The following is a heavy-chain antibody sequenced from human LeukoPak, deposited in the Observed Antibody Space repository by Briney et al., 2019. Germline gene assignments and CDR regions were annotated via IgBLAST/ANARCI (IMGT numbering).Heavy chain of an antibody. CDR2: IYYSGST. V-gene: IGHV4-31*03. J-gene: IGHJ4*02. D-gene: IGHD4-17*01. Sequence: SETLSLTCTVSGGSISSGGYYWSWIRQHPGKGLEWIGYIYYSGSTYYNPSLKSRVTISVDTSKNQFSLKLSSVTAVDTAVYYCARVHGAQYFDYWGQGTLVTVSS. CDR3: ARVHGAQYFDY. CDR1: GGSISSGGYY.